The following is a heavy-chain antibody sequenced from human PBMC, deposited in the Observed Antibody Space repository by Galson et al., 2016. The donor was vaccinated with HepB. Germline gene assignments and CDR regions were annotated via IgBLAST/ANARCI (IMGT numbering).Heavy chain of an antibody. Sequence: SVKVSCKASGFTFPNSAVQWVRLTRGQRLEWIGWIVVGSGYTNFAQKFQERVTITRDMSTSTAYMELSSLRSEDTAVYYCAADPYRYYYDIRAPDVFDIWGQGTMVTVSS. D-gene: IGHD3-22*01. CDR2: IVVGSGYT. CDR1: GFTFPNSA. J-gene: IGHJ3*02. CDR3: AADPYRYYYDIRAPDVFDI. V-gene: IGHV1-58*01.